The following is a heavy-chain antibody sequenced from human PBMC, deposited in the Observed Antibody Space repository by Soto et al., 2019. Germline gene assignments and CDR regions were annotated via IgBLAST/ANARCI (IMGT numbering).Heavy chain of an antibody. CDR3: AKDFKPSYGFRYYYYGMDV. CDR1: GFTFSSYA. CDR2: ISGSGGST. V-gene: IGHV3-23*01. D-gene: IGHD5-18*01. J-gene: IGHJ6*02. Sequence: GGSLRLSCAASGFTFSSYAMSWVRQAPGKGLEWVSAISGSGGSTYYADSVKGRFTISRDNSKNTLYLQMNSLRAEDTAVYYSAKDFKPSYGFRYYYYGMDVWGQGTTVTVSS.